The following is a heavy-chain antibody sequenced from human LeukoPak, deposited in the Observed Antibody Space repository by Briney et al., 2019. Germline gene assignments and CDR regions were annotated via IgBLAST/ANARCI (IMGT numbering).Heavy chain of an antibody. D-gene: IGHD6-13*01. J-gene: IGHJ4*02. V-gene: IGHV1-18*01. CDR2: ISAYNGNT. CDR1: GYTFTSYG. CDR3: ARDSSLNIAAAGTFDY. Sequence: ASVKVSCKASGYTFTSYGISWVRQAPGQGLEWMGWISAYNGNTNYAQKLQGRVTMTTDTSTSTAYMELRSLRSDDTAVYYCARDSSLNIAAAGTFDYWGQETLVTVSS.